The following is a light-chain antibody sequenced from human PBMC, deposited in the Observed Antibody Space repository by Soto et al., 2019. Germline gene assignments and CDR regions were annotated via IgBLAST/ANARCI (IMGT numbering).Light chain of an antibody. CDR3: CSYAGIYTAV. CDR2: DVT. Sequence: QSVLTQPRSVSGSPGQSVTISCTGTRSDVGGYNYVSWYQQQPGKAPKLMIYDVTKRPSGVPDRFSGSKSGNTASLTISGLQAEDEADYYCCSYAGIYTAVFGGGTKLTVL. J-gene: IGLJ3*02. CDR1: RSDVGGYNY. V-gene: IGLV2-11*01.